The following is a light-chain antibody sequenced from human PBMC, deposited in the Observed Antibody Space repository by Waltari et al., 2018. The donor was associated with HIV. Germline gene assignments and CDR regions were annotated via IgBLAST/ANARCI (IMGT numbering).Light chain of an antibody. J-gene: IGLJ2*01. CDR2: QDS. V-gene: IGLV3-1*01. CDR1: KLGDKY. CDR3: QAWDSSTVV. Sequence: SYALTPPPSVSVSPGQTASITCSGDKLGDKYACWYQQKPGQSPVVVIYQDSKRPSGIPERFSGSNSGNTATLTISGTQAMDEADYYCQAWDSSTVVFGGGTKLTVL.